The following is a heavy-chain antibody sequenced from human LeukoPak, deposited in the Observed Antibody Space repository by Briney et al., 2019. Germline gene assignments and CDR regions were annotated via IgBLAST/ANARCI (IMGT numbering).Heavy chain of an antibody. CDR2: ISGSGDST. V-gene: IGHV3-23*01. CDR1: GFTFKISA. D-gene: IGHD2-2*01. CDR3: AKEAQGCSITSCYFDS. Sequence: PGGSLRLSCVASGFTFKISAMAWVRQAPGKGLEWVSIISGSGDSTDYSNSVKGHFTISRDNSKNTLFLQMNSLRAEDTAVYYCAKEAQGCSITSCYFDSWGQGNLVTVSS. J-gene: IGHJ4*02.